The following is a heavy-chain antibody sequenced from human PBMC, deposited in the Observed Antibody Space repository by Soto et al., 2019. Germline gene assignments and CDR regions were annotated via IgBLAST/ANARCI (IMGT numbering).Heavy chain of an antibody. J-gene: IGHJ4*02. CDR1: GGSISSGGYS. CDR2: IYHSGST. V-gene: IGHV4-30-2*01. D-gene: IGHD6-19*01. CDR3: ARAGGLGAVAADY. Sequence: QLQLQESGSGLVKPSQTLSLTCAVSGGSISSGGYSWSWIRQPPGKGLEWIGYIYHSGSTYYNPSLKSRVTIAVDRSKNQFALKLSSVTAADTAVYYCARAGGLGAVAADYWGQGTLVTVSS.